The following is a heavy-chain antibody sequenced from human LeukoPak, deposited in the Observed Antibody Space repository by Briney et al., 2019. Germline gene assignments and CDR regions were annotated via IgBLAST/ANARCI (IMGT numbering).Heavy chain of an antibody. CDR1: GFTFSSYW. Sequence: GGSLRLSCAASGFTFSSYWMSWVRQAPGKGLEWVANIKQDGSEKYYVDSVKGRFTISRDNAKNSLYLQMNSLRAEDTAAYYCARDYSSGWYGYWGQGTLVTVSS. V-gene: IGHV3-7*01. CDR2: IKQDGSEK. J-gene: IGHJ4*02. D-gene: IGHD6-19*01. CDR3: ARDYSSGWYGY.